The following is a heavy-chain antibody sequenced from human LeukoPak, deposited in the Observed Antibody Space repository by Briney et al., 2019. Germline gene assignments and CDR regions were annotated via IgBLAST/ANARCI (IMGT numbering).Heavy chain of an antibody. J-gene: IGHJ4*02. CDR1: GFAFSVYA. V-gene: IGHV3-23*01. CDR2: ISGSGGST. CDR3: AKDKDYYDSSGNFGNPTVFDY. Sequence: GGSLRLSCAASGFAFSVYAMDWVRQAPGKGLEWVSAISGSGGSTYYADSVKGRFTISRDNSKNTLYLQVNSLRAEDTAVYYCAKDKDYYDSSGNFGNPTVFDYWGQGTLVTVSS. D-gene: IGHD3-22*01.